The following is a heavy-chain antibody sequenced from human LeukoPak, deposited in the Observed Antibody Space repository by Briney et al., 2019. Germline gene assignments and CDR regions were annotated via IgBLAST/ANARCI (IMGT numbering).Heavy chain of an antibody. CDR2: ISSGGSYI. CDR1: GFTFSGYA. J-gene: IGHJ4*02. Sequence: GGSLRLSCAASGFTFSGYAMNWVRQAPGKGLEWVSSISSGGSYISYADSVKGRFTVSRDNAKDSLFLQMRSLRDEDTAVYYCARGPALYCTSSSCLDGVDWGQGTLVSVSS. D-gene: IGHD2-2*01. CDR3: ARGPALYCTSSSCLDGVD. V-gene: IGHV3-21*01.